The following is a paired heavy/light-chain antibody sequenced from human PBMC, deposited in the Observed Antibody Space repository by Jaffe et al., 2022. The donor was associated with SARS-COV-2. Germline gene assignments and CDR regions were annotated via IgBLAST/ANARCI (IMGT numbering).Heavy chain of an antibody. J-gene: IGHJ4*02. CDR3: ARDRGQGGGVDY. D-gene: IGHD3-10*01. CDR1: GVSITTHY. CDR2: IYHSGST. Sequence: QVQLQESGPGLVKPSETLSLTCTVSGVSITTHYWSWIRQPPGKGLEWIAYIYHSGSTNYNPSLKSRVTISVDTSKNQFSLKLTSVTAADTAVYYCARDRGQGGGVDYWGQGMLVTVSS. V-gene: IGHV4-59*11.
Light chain of an antibody. J-gene: IGKJ1*01. Sequence: DIGMTQSPDSLAVSLGERATINCKSSQSVLYSSNNKNYLAWYQQKPGQPPKLLIYWASTRESGVPDRFSGSGSGTDFTLTISSLQAEDVAVYYCQQYYSTPWTFGQGTKVEIK. CDR1: QSVLYSSNNKNY. CDR2: WAS. V-gene: IGKV4-1*01. CDR3: QQYYSTPWT.